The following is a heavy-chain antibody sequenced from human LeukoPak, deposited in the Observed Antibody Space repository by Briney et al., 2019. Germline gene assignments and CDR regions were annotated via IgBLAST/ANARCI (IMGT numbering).Heavy chain of an antibody. CDR3: ARGQWLVQFDK. CDR2: VSAYNGNT. J-gene: IGHJ4*02. CDR1: GYTFTSYG. V-gene: IGHV1-18*01. D-gene: IGHD6-19*01. Sequence: ASVKVSCKASGYTFTSYGISWVRKAPGQGLEWMGWVSAYNGNTNYAQKLQGRVTMTTDTSTSTAYMELRSLRSDDSERCYSARGQWLVQFDKWAQGTVVTVFS.